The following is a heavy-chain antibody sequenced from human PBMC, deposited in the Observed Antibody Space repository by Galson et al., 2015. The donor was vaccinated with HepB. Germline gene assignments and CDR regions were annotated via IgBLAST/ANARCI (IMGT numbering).Heavy chain of an antibody. CDR1: GYTFTTYW. Sequence: QSGAEVKKPGESLKISCTGSGYTFTTYWIAWVRQMPGKGLEWMGIIYPGDSDTRIIYPSDSDTRYSPSLQGQVTISADKSISTAYLQWSSLKASDTAMYFCARGVFTGGYSYGGEFDYWAREPWSPSPQ. J-gene: IGHJ4*02. D-gene: IGHD5-18*01. CDR3: ARGVFTGGYSYGGEFDY. V-gene: IGHV5-51*03. CDR2: IYPGDSDTRIIYPSDSDT.